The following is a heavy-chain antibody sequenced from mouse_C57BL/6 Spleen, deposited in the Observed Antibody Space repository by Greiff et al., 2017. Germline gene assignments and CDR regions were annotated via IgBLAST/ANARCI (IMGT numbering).Heavy chain of an antibody. CDR2: INPSTGGT. V-gene: IGHV1-42*01. Sequence: VQLQQSGPELVKPGASVKISCKASGYSFTGYYMNWVKQSPEKSLEWIGEINPSTGGTTYNQKFKAKATLTVDTSSSTAYMQLKSLTSEDSAVYYCAGGGLGRDAMDYWGQGTSVTVSS. CDR3: AGGGLGRDAMDY. D-gene: IGHD4-1*01. J-gene: IGHJ4*01. CDR1: GYSFTGYY.